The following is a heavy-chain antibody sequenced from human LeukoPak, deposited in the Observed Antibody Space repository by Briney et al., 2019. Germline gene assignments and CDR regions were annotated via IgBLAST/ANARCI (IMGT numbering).Heavy chain of an antibody. D-gene: IGHD2-2*01. J-gene: IGHJ6*03. CDR1: GGSISSYY. V-gene: IGHV4-59*01. Sequence: SETLSLTCTVSGGSISSYYWSWIRQPPGKGLEWIGYIYYSGSTNYNPSLKSRVTISVDTSKNQFTLKLSSVIAADTAVYYCARTTEGYCSSASCFGFSYSYYMDVWGKGTTVTISS. CDR2: IYYSGST. CDR3: ARTTEGYCSSASCFGFSYSYYMDV.